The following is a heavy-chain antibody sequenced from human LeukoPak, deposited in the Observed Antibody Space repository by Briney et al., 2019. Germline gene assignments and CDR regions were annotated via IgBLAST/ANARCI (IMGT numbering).Heavy chain of an antibody. Sequence: PSETLSLTCTVSGGSISSYYWSWIRQPPGKGLEWIGYIYYSGSTNYNPSLKSRVTISVDTSKNQFSLKLSSVTAADTAVYYCARRGYYGSGSYYKGSNWFDPWGQGTLVTVSS. D-gene: IGHD3-10*01. V-gene: IGHV4-59*12. CDR2: IYYSGST. CDR1: GGSISSYY. CDR3: ARRGYYGSGSYYKGSNWFDP. J-gene: IGHJ5*02.